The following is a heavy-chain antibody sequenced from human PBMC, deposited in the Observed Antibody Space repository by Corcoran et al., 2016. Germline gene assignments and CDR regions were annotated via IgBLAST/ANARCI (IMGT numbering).Heavy chain of an antibody. V-gene: IGHV5-51*01. CDR3: GRRGTMVRGALTHYFDY. D-gene: IGHD3-10*01. Sequence: EVQLGQSGAEVKKPWESLKSSCQGSGYSFTSYWIGWVRQRPGKGLEGRGIIYPGDSDTRYSPAFQGQVTISTDKSISTAYLQWSSLKASDTAMYYCGRRGTMVRGALTHYFDYWGQGTLVTVSS. CDR2: IYPGDSDT. CDR1: GYSFTSYW. J-gene: IGHJ4*02.